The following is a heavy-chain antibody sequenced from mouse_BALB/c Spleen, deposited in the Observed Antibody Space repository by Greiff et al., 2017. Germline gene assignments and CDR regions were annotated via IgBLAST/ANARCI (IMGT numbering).Heavy chain of an antibody. CDR2: INPYNGDT. CDR3: GRSGGYLLPNFDD. J-gene: IGHJ2*01. V-gene: IGHV1-37*01. D-gene: IGHD5-5*01. CDR1: GYSFTGYF. Sequence: VQLQQSGPELVKPGASVKISCTASGYSFTGYFMNWVKQSHGKSLEWIGRINPYNGDTFYNQKFKGQATLTVDKSSSTVQMQLQSLTSEDSAVYYCGRSGGYLLPNFDDWGQGTTLTVSS.